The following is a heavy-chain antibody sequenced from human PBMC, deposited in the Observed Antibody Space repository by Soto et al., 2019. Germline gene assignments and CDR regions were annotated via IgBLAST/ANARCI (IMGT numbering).Heavy chain of an antibody. CDR1: GLTFSSYG. Sequence: GGSLRLSCAASGLTFSSYGMHWVRQAPGKGLEWVAVIWYDGSNKYYADSVKGRFTISRDNSRNTLYLQMNSLRAEDTAVYYCARDVYNYYYMDVWGKGTTVTVSS. CDR2: IWYDGSNK. V-gene: IGHV3-33*01. J-gene: IGHJ6*03. CDR3: ARDVYNYYYMDV.